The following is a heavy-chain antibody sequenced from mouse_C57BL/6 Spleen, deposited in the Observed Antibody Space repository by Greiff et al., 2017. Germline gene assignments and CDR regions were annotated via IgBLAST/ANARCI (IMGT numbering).Heavy chain of an antibody. CDR3: ARSSAGYAMDY. CDR2: ISPNCGTT. CDR1: GYSFTDYN. Sequence: VQLQQSGPGLVKPGASVKISCKASGYSFTDYNMNWVKQSHGKSLEWIGVISPNCGTTSYNQKLKGKATLTVDQSSSTDYRQLNSLTTEDSAVYYCARSSAGYAMDYWGQGTSVTVSS. V-gene: IGHV1-39*01. J-gene: IGHJ4*01. D-gene: IGHD6-1*01.